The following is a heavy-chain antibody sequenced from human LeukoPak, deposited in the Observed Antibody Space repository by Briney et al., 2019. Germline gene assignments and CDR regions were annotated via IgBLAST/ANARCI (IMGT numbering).Heavy chain of an antibody. Sequence: ASVKVSCKASGYTFTSYDINWVRQATGQGLEWMGWMNPNSGNTGYAQKFQGRVTITRNTSISTAYMELSSLRSEDTAVYYRARARGATTVTTNQNTRDYYMDVWGKGTTVTVSS. V-gene: IGHV1-8*03. J-gene: IGHJ6*03. CDR3: ARARGATTVTTNQNTRDYYMDV. D-gene: IGHD4-11*01. CDR2: MNPNSGNT. CDR1: GYTFTSYD.